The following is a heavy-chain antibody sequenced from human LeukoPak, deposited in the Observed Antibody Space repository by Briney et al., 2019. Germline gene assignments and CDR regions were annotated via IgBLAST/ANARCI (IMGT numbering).Heavy chain of an antibody. CDR2: ISSSGSTI. CDR3: ATFRYSWYVPEFDY. Sequence: PGGSLRLSCAGSGFTFSSYEMHWVRHAPGKGLEWVSYISSSGSTIYYADSVKGRFTIPRDNAKNSLYLQMNSLRAEDTAIYYCATFRYSWYVPEFDYWGQGTLVTVSS. D-gene: IGHD6-13*01. J-gene: IGHJ4*02. CDR1: GFTFSSYE. V-gene: IGHV3-48*03.